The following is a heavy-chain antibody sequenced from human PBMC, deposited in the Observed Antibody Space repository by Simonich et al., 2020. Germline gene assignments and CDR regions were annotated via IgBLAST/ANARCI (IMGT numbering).Heavy chain of an antibody. CDR2: MNHNRGNP. V-gene: IGHV1-8*03. Sequence: QVQLVQSGAEVKKPGASVKVSCKASGYTFTSYDINWVRQATGQGLEWMVWMNHNRGNPGYSQKFQGRVTITRNTSLSTAYMELSSLRSEDTAVYYCARSRYCTNGVCYNWFDPWGQGTLVTVSS. CDR3: ARSRYCTNGVCYNWFDP. J-gene: IGHJ5*02. D-gene: IGHD2-8*01. CDR1: GYTFTSYD.